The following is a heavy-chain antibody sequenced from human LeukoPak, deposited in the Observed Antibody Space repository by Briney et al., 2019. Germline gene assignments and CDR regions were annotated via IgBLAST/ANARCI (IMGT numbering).Heavy chain of an antibody. D-gene: IGHD4-17*01. Sequence: SETLSLTYTVSGGSISSYYWSWIRQPPGKGLEWIGYIYYSGSTNYNPSLKSRVTISVDTSKNQFSLKLSSVTAADTAVYYCAREAQTDYGDYVDDAFDIWGQGTMVTVSS. CDR2: IYYSGST. J-gene: IGHJ3*02. CDR1: GGSISSYY. CDR3: AREAQTDYGDYVDDAFDI. V-gene: IGHV4-59*01.